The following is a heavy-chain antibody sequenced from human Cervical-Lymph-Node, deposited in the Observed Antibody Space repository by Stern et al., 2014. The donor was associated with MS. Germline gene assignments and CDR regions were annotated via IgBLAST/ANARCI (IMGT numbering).Heavy chain of an antibody. J-gene: IGHJ4*02. V-gene: IGHV3-33*06. CDR1: GFTFSSYG. D-gene: IGHD6-6*01. Sequence: MQLVESGGGVVQPGRSLRISCAASGFTFSSYGIHWVRQTPGKGLEWVAVIWYDGSNKYYADSVKGRFTISRDNSENTVYLQMNSLRPEDTAVYYCAKGDSSSPLEYWGQGTLVTVSS. CDR3: AKGDSSSPLEY. CDR2: IWYDGSNK.